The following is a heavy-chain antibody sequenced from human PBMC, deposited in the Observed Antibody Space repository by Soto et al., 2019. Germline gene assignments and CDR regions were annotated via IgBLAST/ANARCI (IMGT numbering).Heavy chain of an antibody. J-gene: IGHJ4*02. V-gene: IGHV1-58*02. CDR1: GFTFTSSA. D-gene: IGHD3-10*01. Sequence: SVKVSCKASGFTFTSSAMQWVRQARGQRLEWIGWIVVGSGNTNYAQKFQERVTITRDMSTSTAYMELRSLRSDDTAVYYCARDRGFVVRAPPVDYWGQGTLVTVSS. CDR3: ARDRGFVVRAPPVDY. CDR2: IVVGSGNT.